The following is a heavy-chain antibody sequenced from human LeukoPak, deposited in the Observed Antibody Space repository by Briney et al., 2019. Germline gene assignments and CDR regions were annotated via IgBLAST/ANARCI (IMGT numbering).Heavy chain of an antibody. CDR1: GFTFSSYG. V-gene: IGHV3-30*03. Sequence: PGGSLRLSCAASGFTFSSYGMRWVRQAPGKGLEWVAVISYDGSSKYYADSVKGRFTISRDNSKNTLYLQMNSLRAEDTAVYYCARDSGGYDYWGQGTLVTVSS. J-gene: IGHJ4*02. CDR2: ISYDGSSK. CDR3: ARDSGGYDY. D-gene: IGHD5-12*01.